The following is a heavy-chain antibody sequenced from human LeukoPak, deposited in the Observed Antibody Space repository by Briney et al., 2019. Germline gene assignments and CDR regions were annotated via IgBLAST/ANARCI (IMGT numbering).Heavy chain of an antibody. Sequence: GESLRLSCAASGCSFSSYAMTWVRQAPGKGLEWVSSISGSGGSTYYADSMKGGFTISRDNAKSTLYFQLNSLRAEDTGVFYCAKGPYHDFWSCPLQWGQGTLVTVSS. V-gene: IGHV3-23*01. D-gene: IGHD3-3*01. CDR1: GCSFSSYA. J-gene: IGHJ4*02. CDR2: ISGSGGST. CDR3: AKGPYHDFWSCPLQ.